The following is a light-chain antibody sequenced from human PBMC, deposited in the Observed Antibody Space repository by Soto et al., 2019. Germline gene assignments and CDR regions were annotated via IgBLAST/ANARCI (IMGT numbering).Light chain of an antibody. CDR1: QGILDY. CDR3: QKYNTAPQT. CDR2: AAS. J-gene: IGKJ1*01. V-gene: IGKV1-27*01. Sequence: DIQMTQSPSFLSASVGDRVTITCRASQGILDYVAWFQQKPGKAPNLLLYAASTLQSGVPSRFSGSGSGTDFPLHISSLQPEDVATYYCQKYNTAPQTFGQGTKVEIK.